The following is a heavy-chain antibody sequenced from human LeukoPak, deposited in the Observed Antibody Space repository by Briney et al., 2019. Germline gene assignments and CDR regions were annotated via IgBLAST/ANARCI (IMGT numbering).Heavy chain of an antibody. V-gene: IGHV3-23*01. CDR3: AKGGKWDVTPFDY. D-gene: IGHD1-26*01. CDR1: GFTFTSYP. J-gene: IGHJ4*02. Sequence: QPGGSLRLSCAASGFTFTSYPMNWVRQAPGKGLEWVSTISGGGGSTYYADSVKGRFTISRDNSKNTLYLQVNSLRAEDTAVYYCAKGGKWDVTPFDYWGQGTLVTVSS. CDR2: ISGGGGST.